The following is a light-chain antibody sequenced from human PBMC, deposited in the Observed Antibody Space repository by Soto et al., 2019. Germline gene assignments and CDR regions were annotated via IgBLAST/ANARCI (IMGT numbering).Light chain of an antibody. CDR3: NSQSSSGIRV. CDR1: SSDVGGYKH. J-gene: IGLJ1*01. CDR2: EVT. V-gene: IGLV2-14*01. Sequence: QSALTQPASVSGSPGQSITISCTGTSSDVGGYKHVSWYQHHPGKAPKLMIYEVTSRPSGVSDRFSGPKSGYSASLTISGLQADDEADYYCNSQSSSGIRVFGTGTKLTVL.